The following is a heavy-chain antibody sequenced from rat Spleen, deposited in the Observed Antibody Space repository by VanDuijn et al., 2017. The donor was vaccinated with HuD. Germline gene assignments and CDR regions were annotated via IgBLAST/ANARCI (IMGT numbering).Heavy chain of an antibody. Sequence: EVQLVESGGGLVQPGRSLKLSCAASGFTYSNYVMAWVRQAPTKGLEWVASISTGGGNTYYRDSVKGRFTISRDNAKNTLYLQMDSLRSEDTATYYCAKDINSGYRGAFDYWGQGVMVTVSS. CDR2: ISTGGGNT. CDR3: AKDINSGYRGAFDY. D-gene: IGHD4-3*01. CDR1: GFTYSNYV. J-gene: IGHJ2*01. V-gene: IGHV5S13*01.